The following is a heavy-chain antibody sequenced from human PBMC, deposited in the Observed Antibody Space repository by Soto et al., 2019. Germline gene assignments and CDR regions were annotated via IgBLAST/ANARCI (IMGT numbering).Heavy chain of an antibody. CDR2: IRSKAYGGTT. CDR3: TRVRFLDNYYGMDV. V-gene: IGHV3-49*03. D-gene: IGHD3-3*01. J-gene: IGHJ6*02. CDR1: GFTFGDYA. Sequence: GGSLRLSCTASGFTFGDYAMSWFRQAPGKGLEWVGFIRSKAYGGTTEYAASVKGRFTISRDDSKSIAYLQMNSLKTEDTAVYYCTRVRFLDNYYGMDVWGQGTTVTVSS.